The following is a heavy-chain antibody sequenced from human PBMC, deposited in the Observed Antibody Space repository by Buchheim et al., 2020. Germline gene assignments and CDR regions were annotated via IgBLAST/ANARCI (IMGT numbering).Heavy chain of an antibody. V-gene: IGHV4-59*01. CDR2: IYHIGST. CDR3: ARDIDY. J-gene: IGHJ4*01. Sequence: QVQLQESGPGLVKPSETLSLTCTVSGGPISSYYWSWIRQPPGKGLEWIGYIYHIGSTNYIPSLKSPVTTPIDTPKNQLSLKLSSVTAADTAVYYCARDIDYWGQGTL. CDR1: GGPISSYY.